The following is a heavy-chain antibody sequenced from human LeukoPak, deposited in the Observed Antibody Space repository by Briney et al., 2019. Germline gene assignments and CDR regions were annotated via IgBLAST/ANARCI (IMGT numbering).Heavy chain of an antibody. J-gene: IGHJ3*02. CDR1: GGTFSSYA. D-gene: IGHD4-23*01. CDR2: IIPIFGTA. CDR3: ARETSMVVNWDHRLGAFDI. V-gene: IGHV1-69*05. Sequence: SVKVSCKASGGTFSSYAISWVRQAPGQGLEWMGRIIPIFGTANYAQKFQGRVTITTDGSTSTAYMELSSLRSEDTAVYYCARETSMVVNWDHRLGAFDIWGQGTMVTVSS.